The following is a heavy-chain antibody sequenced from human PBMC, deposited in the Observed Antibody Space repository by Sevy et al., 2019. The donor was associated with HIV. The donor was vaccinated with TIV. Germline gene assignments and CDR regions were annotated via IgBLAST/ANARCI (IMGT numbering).Heavy chain of an antibody. D-gene: IGHD2-2*01. CDR1: GFTFSSYT. CDR3: ARDGGCSSTSCLLYFDC. J-gene: IGHJ4*02. Sequence: GGSLRLSCAASGFTFSSYTMNWVRQAPGKGLEWVSSITGGSSYIYYEDSVKGGVTIPRDNAMNSRYLQMNSLGAEDTAVYYCARDGGCSSTSCLLYFDCWGQGSLVTVSS. V-gene: IGHV3-21*01. CDR2: ITGGSSYI.